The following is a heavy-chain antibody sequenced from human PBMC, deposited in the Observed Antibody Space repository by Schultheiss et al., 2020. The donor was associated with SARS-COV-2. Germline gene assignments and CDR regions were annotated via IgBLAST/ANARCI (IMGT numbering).Heavy chain of an antibody. J-gene: IGHJ3*01. D-gene: IGHD1-26*01. CDR2: IWYDGSNK. V-gene: IGHV3-30*19. CDR1: GFTFSSYG. Sequence: GESLKISCAASGFTFSSYGMHWVRQAPGKGLEWVAVIWYDGSNKYYADSVKGRFTISRDNSKNTLYLEKNSLRAEDTAVYYCARVMGGASYDAFDVWGQGGMVTVSS. CDR3: ARVMGGASYDAFDV.